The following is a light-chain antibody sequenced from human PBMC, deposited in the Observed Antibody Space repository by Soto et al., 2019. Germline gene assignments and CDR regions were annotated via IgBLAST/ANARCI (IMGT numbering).Light chain of an antibody. Sequence: DIVLTQSPVTLSLSTGERATLSCRASQSVSSSYLAWYQQKPGQAPRLLIYGASSRATGIPDRFSGSGSGTDFTLTISRLEPEDFAVYYCQQYGSSPPFTFGPGTKVDI. V-gene: IGKV3-20*01. CDR1: QSVSSSY. CDR3: QQYGSSPPFT. J-gene: IGKJ3*01. CDR2: GAS.